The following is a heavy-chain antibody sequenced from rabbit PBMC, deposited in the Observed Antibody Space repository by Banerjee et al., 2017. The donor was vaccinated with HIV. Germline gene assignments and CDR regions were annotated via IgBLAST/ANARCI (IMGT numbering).Heavy chain of an antibody. CDR2: ISAGSSGTT. D-gene: IGHD4-1*01. V-gene: IGHV1S40*01. Sequence: QSLEESGGGLVQPEGSLTLTCKASGFDFSSTYYMCWVRQAPGKGLEWIGCISAGSSGTTYYVSWAKGRFTISKTSSTTVTLQMTSLTAADTATYFCARNDFSSAWGADLWGPGTLVTVS. CDR3: ARNDFSSAWGADL. CDR1: GFDFSSTYY. J-gene: IGHJ4*01.